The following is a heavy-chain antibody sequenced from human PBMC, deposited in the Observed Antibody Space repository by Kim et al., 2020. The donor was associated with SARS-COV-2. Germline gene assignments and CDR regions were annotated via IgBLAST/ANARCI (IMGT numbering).Heavy chain of an antibody. Sequence: SETLSLTCTVSGGSISSSSYYWVWIRQPPGKGLEWIGSIYYSGSTYYNPSLKSRVTISVDTSKNQFSLKLSSVTAADTAVYYCARVRNPYYYDSSGYYDPWGQEPWSPSPQ. J-gene: IGHJ5*02. CDR1: GGSISSSSYY. V-gene: IGHV4-39*07. D-gene: IGHD3-22*01. CDR3: ARVRNPYYYDSSGYYDP. CDR2: IYYSGST.